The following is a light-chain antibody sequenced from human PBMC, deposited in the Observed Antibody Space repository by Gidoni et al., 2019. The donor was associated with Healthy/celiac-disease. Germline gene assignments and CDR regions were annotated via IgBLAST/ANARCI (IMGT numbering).Light chain of an antibody. J-gene: IGKJ1*01. CDR1: QSISSW. Sequence: IPQTPSSSSLSASVGDRVTITCRASQSISSWLAWYQQKPGKAPKLLIYKASSLESGVPSRFSGSGSGTEFTLTISSLQPDDFATYYCQQYNSYAWTFGQGTKVEIK. V-gene: IGKV1-5*03. CDR2: KAS. CDR3: QQYNSYAWT.